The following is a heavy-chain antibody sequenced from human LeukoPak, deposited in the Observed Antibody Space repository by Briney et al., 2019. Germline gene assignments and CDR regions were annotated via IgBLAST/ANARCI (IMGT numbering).Heavy chain of an antibody. J-gene: IGHJ4*02. Sequence: SQTLSLTCTVSGGSISSGSYSWNWIRQPAGKGLEWIGRMYSSGTTNYNPSLKSRVTISVDTSKNQFSLKLSSVTAADKAVYYCARHRGYYRDFDYWGQGTLVTVSS. V-gene: IGHV4-61*02. CDR1: GGSISSGSYS. CDR3: ARHRGYYRDFDY. CDR2: MYSSGTT. D-gene: IGHD3-10*01.